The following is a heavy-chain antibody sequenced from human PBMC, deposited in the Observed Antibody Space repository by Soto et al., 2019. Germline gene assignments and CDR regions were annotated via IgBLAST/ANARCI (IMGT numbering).Heavy chain of an antibody. J-gene: IGHJ6*02. CDR3: AREIFTSPLPVYGMDV. CDR2: ISYDGSNK. CDR1: EFTFSPYA. Sequence: QVQLVESGGGVVQPGRSLRLSCAASEFTFSPYAMHWVRQAPGKGLEWVAVISYDGSNKYYADSVKGRSTDSRDNAKNTLYLEMNSLTTEDTAIYYCAREIFTSPLPVYGMDVWGQGTTVTVSS. D-gene: IGHD2-2*01. V-gene: IGHV3-30-3*01.